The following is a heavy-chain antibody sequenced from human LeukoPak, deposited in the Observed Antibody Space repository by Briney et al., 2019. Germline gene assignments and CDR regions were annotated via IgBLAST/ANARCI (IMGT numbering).Heavy chain of an antibody. V-gene: IGHV5-51*01. CDR3: ARPPSKDTFDI. Sequence: GESLKISCKGSGYSFTSYWIGWVRQMPGKGLEWMGIIYPSYSDTRYSPSFQGQVTISVDKYISTAYLQWSSLKASDTAMYYCARPPSKDTFDIWGQGTKVTVSS. D-gene: IGHD5/OR15-5a*01. CDR1: GYSFTSYW. J-gene: IGHJ3*02. CDR2: IYPSYSDT.